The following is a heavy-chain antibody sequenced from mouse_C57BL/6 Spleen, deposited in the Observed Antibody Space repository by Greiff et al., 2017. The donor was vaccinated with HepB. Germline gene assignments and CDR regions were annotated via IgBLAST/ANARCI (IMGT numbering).Heavy chain of an antibody. V-gene: IGHV10-1*01. CDR2: IRSKSNNYAT. CDR1: GFSFNTYA. CDR3: VRQYGYDEGYYFDY. J-gene: IGHJ2*01. D-gene: IGHD2-2*01. Sequence: EVQVVESGGGLVQPKGSLKLSCAASGFSFNTYAMNWVRQAPGKGLEWVARIRSKSNNYATYYADSVKDRFTISRDDSESMLYLQMNNLKTENTAMYYCVRQYGYDEGYYFDYWGQGTTLTVSS.